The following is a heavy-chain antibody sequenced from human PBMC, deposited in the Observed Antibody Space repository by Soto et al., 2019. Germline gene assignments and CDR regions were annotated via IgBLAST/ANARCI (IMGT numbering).Heavy chain of an antibody. Sequence: GGSLRLSCSASGLIFXDYAMSWVRQAPGKGLECVACISGSGGDTFYADSVKGRFTISRDNSKNTLSLHMNSLRVDDTAVYFCAKDRFGIVGPVDYWGQGTLVTVSS. D-gene: IGHD1-26*01. J-gene: IGHJ4*02. CDR1: GLIFXDYA. CDR3: AKDRFGIVGPVDY. V-gene: IGHV3-23*01. CDR2: ISGSGGDT.